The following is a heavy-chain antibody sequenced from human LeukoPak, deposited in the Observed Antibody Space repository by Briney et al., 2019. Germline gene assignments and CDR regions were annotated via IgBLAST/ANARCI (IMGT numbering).Heavy chain of an antibody. Sequence: GGSLRLSCAASGYAFDDYAVHRGPPAPGEGLECVSGISWNSCSIGYADSVKGPFTISRDNAKNSLYLKMNSLRAEETALYYCAKGGDGYNYEPPLYWGQGTLVTVSS. CDR1: GYAFDDYA. CDR3: AKGGDGYNYEPPLY. V-gene: IGHV3-9*01. D-gene: IGHD5-24*01. CDR2: ISWNSCSI. J-gene: IGHJ4*02.